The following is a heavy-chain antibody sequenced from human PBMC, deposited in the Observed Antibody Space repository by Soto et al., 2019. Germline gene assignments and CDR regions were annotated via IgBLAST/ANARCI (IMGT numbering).Heavy chain of an antibody. J-gene: IGHJ6*02. CDR3: ASPFECCGGCLYYYGMDV. Sequence: GGSLRLSCAASGFTFSSYSMNWVRQAPGKGLEWVSSISSSSSYIYYADSVKGRFTISRDNAKNSLYLQMNSLRAEDTAVYYCASPFECCGGCLYYYGMDVWGQGTRVTVSS. D-gene: IGHD2-21*02. CDR2: ISSSSSYI. CDR1: GFTFSSYS. V-gene: IGHV3-21*01.